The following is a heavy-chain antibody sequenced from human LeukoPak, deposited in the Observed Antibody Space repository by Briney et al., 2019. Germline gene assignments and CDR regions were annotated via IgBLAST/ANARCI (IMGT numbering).Heavy chain of an antibody. CDR2: MNPNSGNT. J-gene: IGHJ6*02. CDR1: GYTFTSYD. CDR3: ARFGVVVPAASYGMDV. V-gene: IGHV1-8*01. Sequence: ASVKVSCKASGYTFTSYDINWVRQATGQGLEWMGWMNPNSGNTGYAQKFQGRVTMTRNTSTSTAYMELSSLRSEDTAVYYCARFGVVVPAASYGMDVWGQGTTVTVSS. D-gene: IGHD2-2*01.